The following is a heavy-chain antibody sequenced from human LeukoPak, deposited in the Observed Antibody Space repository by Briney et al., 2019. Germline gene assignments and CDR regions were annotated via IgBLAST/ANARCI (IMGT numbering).Heavy chain of an antibody. CDR1: GFTVSSNY. CDR2: ISSSGSTI. V-gene: IGHV3-11*04. Sequence: GGSLRLSCAASGFTVSSNYMSWVRQAPGKGLEWVSYISSSGSTIYYADSVKGRFTISRDNAKKSLYLQMNSLRAEDTAVYYCAKEGYNYYYYMDVWGKGTTVTVSS. CDR3: AKEGYNYYYYMDV. J-gene: IGHJ6*03.